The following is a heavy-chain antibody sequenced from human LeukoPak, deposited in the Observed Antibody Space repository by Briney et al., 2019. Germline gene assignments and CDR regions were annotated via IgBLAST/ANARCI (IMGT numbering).Heavy chain of an antibody. Sequence: SETLSLTCAVYGGSFSGYYWSWIRQPPGKGLEWIGEINHSGSTNYNPSLKSRVTISVDTSKNQFSLKLSSVTAADTAVYYCARGLPRRRWNYGGSYFDYGGQGTLVTSPQ. J-gene: IGHJ4*02. CDR1: GGSFSGYY. CDR3: ARGLPRRRWNYGGSYFDY. V-gene: IGHV4-34*01. CDR2: INHSGST. D-gene: IGHD1-7*01.